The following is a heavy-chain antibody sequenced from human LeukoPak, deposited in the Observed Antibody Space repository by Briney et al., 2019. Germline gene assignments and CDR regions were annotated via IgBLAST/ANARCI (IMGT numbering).Heavy chain of an antibody. CDR2: INPNTGAT. CDR1: GYTFTDNY. Sequence: ASVKVSCKASGYTFTDNYLHWVRQAPGQGLEWMGRINPNTGATGYAQKFQGRVSMNTDTSISTAYMEFSRLRFDDTAVYYCAKSGSSLGYIGYIVFASWGQGTLVTVSS. J-gene: IGHJ4*02. V-gene: IGHV1-2*02. D-gene: IGHD5-12*01. CDR3: AKSGSSLGYIGYIVFAS.